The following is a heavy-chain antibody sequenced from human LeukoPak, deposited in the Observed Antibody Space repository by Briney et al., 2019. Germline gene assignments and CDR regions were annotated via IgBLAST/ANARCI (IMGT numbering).Heavy chain of an antibody. CDR2: ISGDGDST. Sequence: GGXLRLSCAASGFTFDDYAMHWVRQAPGKGLEWVSLISGDGDSTYYADSVKGRFTISRDNSKNSLYLQMNSLRTEDTALFYCAKDKYSYGYNFDYWGQGTLVTVSS. CDR1: GFTFDDYA. CDR3: AKDKYSYGYNFDY. D-gene: IGHD5-18*01. V-gene: IGHV3-43*02. J-gene: IGHJ4*02.